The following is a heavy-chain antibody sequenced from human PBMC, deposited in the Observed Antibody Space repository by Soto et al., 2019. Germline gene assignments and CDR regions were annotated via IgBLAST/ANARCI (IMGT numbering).Heavy chain of an antibody. CDR3: ARDHGSGTYYYYYGMDV. Sequence: SETLSLTCTVSGGSISSYNWSWIRQPPGKGLEWIGYIYYSGSTNYNPSLKSRVTISVDTSKNQFSLKLSSVTAADTAVYYCARDHGSGTYYYYYGMDVWGQGTTVTVSS. CDR2: IYYSGST. D-gene: IGHD3-10*01. CDR1: GGSISSYN. J-gene: IGHJ6*02. V-gene: IGHV4-59*01.